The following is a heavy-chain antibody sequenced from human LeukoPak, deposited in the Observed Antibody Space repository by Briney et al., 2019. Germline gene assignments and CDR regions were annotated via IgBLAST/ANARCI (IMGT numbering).Heavy chain of an antibody. Sequence: GGSLRLSCAASGFTFSSYGMHWVRQAPGKGLEWVAVISYDGSNKYYADSVKGRFTISGDNSKNTLYLQMNSLRAEDTAVYYCSRTTYYYGSGSDWGQGTLVTVSS. J-gene: IGHJ4*02. CDR3: SRTTYYYGSGSD. CDR2: ISYDGSNK. V-gene: IGHV3-30*03. CDR1: GFTFSSYG. D-gene: IGHD3-10*01.